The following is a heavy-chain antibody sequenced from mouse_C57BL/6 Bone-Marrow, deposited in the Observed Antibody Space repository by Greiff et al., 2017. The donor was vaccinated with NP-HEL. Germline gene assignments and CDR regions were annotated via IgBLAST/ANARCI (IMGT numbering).Heavy chain of an antibody. CDR3: ARGAY. CDR1: GYEFSNYW. V-gene: IGHV1-80*01. Sequence: VPGVESGAELVKPGASVKISCKASGYEFSNYWMNWVKQRPGKGLEWIGQIYPGDGDPKYNGKFKDKATLTAYKSSSTAYMQLSRLTSEDSAVYFCARGAYWGQGTLVTVSA. J-gene: IGHJ3*01. CDR2: IYPGDGDP.